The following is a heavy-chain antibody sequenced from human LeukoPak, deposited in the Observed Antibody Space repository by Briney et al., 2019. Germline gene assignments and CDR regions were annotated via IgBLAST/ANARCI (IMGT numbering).Heavy chain of an antibody. V-gene: IGHV3-9*01. Sequence: PGRSLRLSCAASGFTFDDYAMHWVRQAPGKGLEWVSGISWNSGSIGYADSVKGRFTISGDNAKNSLYLQMNSLRAEDTALYYCAKGPYGTLYNWFDPWGQGTLVTVSS. J-gene: IGHJ5*02. CDR2: ISWNSGSI. CDR1: GFTFDDYA. CDR3: AKGPYGTLYNWFDP. D-gene: IGHD1-1*01.